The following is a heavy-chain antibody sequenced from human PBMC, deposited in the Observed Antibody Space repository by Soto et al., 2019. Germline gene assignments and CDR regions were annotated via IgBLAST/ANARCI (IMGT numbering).Heavy chain of an antibody. D-gene: IGHD3-3*01. CDR2: INAGNGGT. Sequence: ASLKVSCNASGYIFSYYAIHWVLQAPGQRLEWMGWINAGNGGTKYSQKFQGRVTITRDTSASTAYMELSSLRSEDTAVYYCARAPRSQECYYYRMDAWGQETMVTVSS. J-gene: IGHJ6*02. V-gene: IGHV1-3*01. CDR3: ARAPRSQECYYYRMDA. CDR1: GYIFSYYA.